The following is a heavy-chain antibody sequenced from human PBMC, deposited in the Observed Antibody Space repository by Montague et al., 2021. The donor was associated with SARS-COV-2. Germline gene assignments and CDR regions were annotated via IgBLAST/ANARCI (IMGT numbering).Heavy chain of an antibody. CDR3: ARELYSNNARGGFYYYYYGMDV. Sequence: SLRLSCAASGFTLSDYYVGRVRQAPGKGLEWIGRSRNRANGYRTEYAASVAGRFAISRDDSQTSLFLQLSSLQLDDTAVYYCARELYSNNARGGFYYYYYGMDVWGRGTTVTVSS. CDR1: GFTLSDYY. D-gene: IGHD4-11*01. CDR2: SRNRANGYRT. J-gene: IGHJ6*02. V-gene: IGHV3-72*01.